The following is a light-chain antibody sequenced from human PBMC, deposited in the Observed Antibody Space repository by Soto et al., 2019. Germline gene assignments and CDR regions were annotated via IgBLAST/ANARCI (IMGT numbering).Light chain of an antibody. V-gene: IGLV2-11*01. Sequence: QSVLTQPHSVSGSPGQSVTISCTGTSSDVGNYNYVSWYQQHPGIAPKLMIYDVNKRPSGVPDRFSGSKSGNTASLTISGLQAEDEADYYCCSYAGSFTVVFGGGTKLTVL. CDR1: SSDVGNYNY. CDR2: DVN. CDR3: CSYAGSFTVV. J-gene: IGLJ2*01.